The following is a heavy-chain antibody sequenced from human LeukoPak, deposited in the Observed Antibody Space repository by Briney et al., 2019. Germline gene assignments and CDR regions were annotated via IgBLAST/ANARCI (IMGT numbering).Heavy chain of an antibody. J-gene: IGHJ6*02. V-gene: IGHV3-21*01. D-gene: IGHD3-3*01. CDR2: ISSSSSYI. CDR3: ARDSFGVAPPDYYYYYYGMDV. CDR1: GFTFSSYS. Sequence: PGGSLRLSCAASGFTFSSYSMNWVRQAPGKGLEWVSSISSSSSYIYYADSVKGRFTISRDNAKNSLYLQMNSLRAEDTAVYYCARDSFGVAPPDYYYYYYGMDVWGQGTTVTVSS.